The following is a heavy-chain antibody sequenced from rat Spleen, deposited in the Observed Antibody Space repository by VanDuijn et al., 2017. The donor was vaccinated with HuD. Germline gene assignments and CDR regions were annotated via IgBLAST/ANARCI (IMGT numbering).Heavy chain of an antibody. V-gene: IGHV5-31*01. D-gene: IGHD1-1*01. Sequence: EVQLVASGGGLVQPGRSLKLSCVASGFTFNKFWMAWIRQAPGKGLEWVASISDSGSRTYYPDSVKGRFTISRDNAKSTLYLQIDSLRSEDTATYFCTRENYYSADYWGQGVMVTVSS. CDR3: TRENYYSADY. CDR1: GFTFNKFW. CDR2: ISDSGSRT. J-gene: IGHJ2*01.